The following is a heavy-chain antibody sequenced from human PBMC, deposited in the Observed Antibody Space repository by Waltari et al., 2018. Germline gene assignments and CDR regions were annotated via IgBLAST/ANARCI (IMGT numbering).Heavy chain of an antibody. CDR3: TTDRWFGYFDY. CDR1: GFTFSSSW. D-gene: IGHD3-10*01. J-gene: IGHJ4*02. Sequence: EVQLVESGGVLVQPGGSLRLSCVVSGFTFSSSWMDWVRQAPGKGGEWLATIKPDGSGKYYVDSGKGRFTVSRDNAKNSLYLQMSSLRVEDTAVYYCTTDRWFGYFDYWGQGTLVTVSS. CDR2: IKPDGSGK. V-gene: IGHV3-7*01.